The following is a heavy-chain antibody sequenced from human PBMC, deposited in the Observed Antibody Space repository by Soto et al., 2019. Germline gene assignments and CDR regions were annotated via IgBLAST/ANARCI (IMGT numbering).Heavy chain of an antibody. V-gene: IGHV4-31*03. CDR2: IYYSGST. CDR1: GGSISSGGYY. D-gene: IGHD3-10*01. CDR3: ARVFRGFSAYWFDP. J-gene: IGHJ5*02. Sequence: TSETLSLTCTVSGGSISSGGYYWSWIRQHPGKGLEWIGYIYYSGSTNYNPSLKSRVTISVDTSKNQFSLKLSSVTAADTAVYYCARVFRGFSAYWFDPWGQGTLVTVSS.